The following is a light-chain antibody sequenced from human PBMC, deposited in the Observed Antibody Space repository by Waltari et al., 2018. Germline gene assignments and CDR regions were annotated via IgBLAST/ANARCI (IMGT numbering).Light chain of an antibody. Sequence: QSALNQPASVSGSPGQSITISCTGTSSDVGAYNYVPWYQQHQGKAPKPMIYDVSHRPSGVSNRVSGCKSGNTASLTISVLQAEDDADYYCSSYTTTSTRVFGTGTKVTVL. CDR3: SSYTTTSTRV. CDR1: SSDVGAYNY. J-gene: IGLJ1*01. V-gene: IGLV2-14*03. CDR2: DVS.